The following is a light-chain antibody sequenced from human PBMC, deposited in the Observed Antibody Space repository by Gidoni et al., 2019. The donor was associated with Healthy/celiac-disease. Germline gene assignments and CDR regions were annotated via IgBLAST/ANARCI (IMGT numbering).Light chain of an antibody. Sequence: QSVLTQPPSVSEAPRQRVTISCSGSSPNIGNNAVNWYQQLPGKAPKLLIYYDDLLPSGVSDRFSGSKSGTSASLAISGLQSEDEADYYCAAWDDSLNAYVFGTGTKVTVL. CDR3: AAWDDSLNAYV. V-gene: IGLV1-36*01. CDR2: YDD. CDR1: SPNIGNNA. J-gene: IGLJ1*01.